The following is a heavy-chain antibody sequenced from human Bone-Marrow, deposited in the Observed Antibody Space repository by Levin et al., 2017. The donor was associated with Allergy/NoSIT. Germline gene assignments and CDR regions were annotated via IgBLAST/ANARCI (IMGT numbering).Heavy chain of an antibody. V-gene: IGHV3-33*01. CDR1: GFTFSSYG. CDR2: IWYDGSNK. D-gene: IGHD6-13*01. Sequence: PGGSLRLSCAASGFTFSSYGMHWVRQAPGKGLEWVAVIWYDGSNKYYADSVKGRFTISRDNSKNTLYLQMNSLRAEDTAVYYCARGVAAAGTDWFDPWGQGTLVTVSS. J-gene: IGHJ5*02. CDR3: ARGVAAAGTDWFDP.